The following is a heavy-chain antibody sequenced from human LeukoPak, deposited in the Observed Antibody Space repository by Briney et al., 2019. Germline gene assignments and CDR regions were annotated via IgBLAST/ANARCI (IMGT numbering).Heavy chain of an antibody. CDR3: ARGGLTIAESTTSWYLDY. Sequence: PGRSLRLSCAASGFTFSTYGMHWVRQAQGKGLEWVALTWYDGSNKNYADSVKGRFTISRDNSKNTLYLQMSSLRGEDTGVYYCARGGLTIAESTTSWYLDYWGQGTLVTVSS. D-gene: IGHD1-26*01. CDR2: TWYDGSNK. J-gene: IGHJ4*02. CDR1: GFTFSTYG. V-gene: IGHV3-33*01.